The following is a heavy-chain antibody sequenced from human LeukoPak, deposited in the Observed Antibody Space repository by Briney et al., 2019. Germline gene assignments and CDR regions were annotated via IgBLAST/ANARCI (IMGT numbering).Heavy chain of an antibody. J-gene: IGHJ4*02. V-gene: IGHV3-23*01. D-gene: IGHD3-10*01. Sequence: GGSLRLSCAASGFTFSSYAMSWVRQAPGKGLEWVSAISGSGGSTYYADSAKGRFTISRDNSKNTLYLQMNSLRAEDTAVYYCAKDHIYYGSGSDLDYWGQGTLVTVSS. CDR1: GFTFSSYA. CDR3: AKDHIYYGSGSDLDY. CDR2: ISGSGGST.